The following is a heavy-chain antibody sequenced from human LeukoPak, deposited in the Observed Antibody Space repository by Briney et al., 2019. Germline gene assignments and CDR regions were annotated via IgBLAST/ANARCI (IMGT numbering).Heavy chain of an antibody. CDR3: ARVNPSCDY. CDR2: ISSSGTYE. Sequence: GGSLRLSCAASGFTFSSYNMSWVRQAPGKGLEWVSSISSSGTYEYYGDPVKGRFTISRDNAKNSLFLQMNSLRAEDMAVYYCARVNPSCDYWGQGTLVTVSS. CDR1: GFTFSSYN. J-gene: IGHJ4*02. V-gene: IGHV3-21*01. D-gene: IGHD6-6*01.